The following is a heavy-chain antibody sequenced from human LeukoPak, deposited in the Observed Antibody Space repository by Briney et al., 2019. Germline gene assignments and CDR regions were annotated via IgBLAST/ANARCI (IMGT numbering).Heavy chain of an antibody. CDR3: AKESSAGTGGGWEDYFDY. D-gene: IGHD6-13*01. J-gene: IGHJ4*02. CDR1: GFTLSSYG. CDR2: IWYDGSNE. V-gene: IGHV3-33*06. Sequence: PGGSLRLSCAASGFTLSSYGMHWVRQAPGKGLEWVAVIWYDGSNENYADSVKGRFTISRDNSKNTLYLQMNSLRAEDTAVYYCAKESSAGTGGGWEDYFDYWGQGTLVTVSA.